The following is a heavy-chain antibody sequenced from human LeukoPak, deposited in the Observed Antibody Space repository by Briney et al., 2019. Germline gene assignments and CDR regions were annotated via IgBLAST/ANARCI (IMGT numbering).Heavy chain of an antibody. J-gene: IGHJ4*02. D-gene: IGHD5-18*01. CDR1: GGSISSYY. CDR3: ASGGVDTAILDY. CDR2: IYYSGST. V-gene: IGHV4-59*08. Sequence: SETLSLTCTVSGGSISSYYWSWIRQPPGKGLEWIGYIYYSGSTNYNPSLKSRVTISVDTSKNQFSLKLSSVTAADTAVYYCASGGVDTAILDYWGQGTLVTVSS.